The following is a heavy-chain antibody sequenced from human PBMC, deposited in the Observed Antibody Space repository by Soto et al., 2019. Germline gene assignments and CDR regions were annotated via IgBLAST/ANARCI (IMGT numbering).Heavy chain of an antibody. CDR1: GFTFSSFD. V-gene: IGHV3-13*01. CDR3: VTGRPTHWYS. D-gene: IGHD1-20*01. Sequence: EVQLVDSGGGLVQPGGSLRLSCAASGFTFSSFDMHWVRQATGKGLEWVSGIGGAGDTYYPDSVKGRFTISRENAKNSLYLQMNSLRAGDTAVYYCVTGRPTHWYSWGQGTLVTVSS. J-gene: IGHJ5*02. CDR2: IGGAGDT.